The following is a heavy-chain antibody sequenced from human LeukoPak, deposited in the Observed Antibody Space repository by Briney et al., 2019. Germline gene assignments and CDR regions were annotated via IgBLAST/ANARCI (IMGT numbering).Heavy chain of an antibody. J-gene: IGHJ3*02. CDR3: AKDITSSWYIASGAFAI. Sequence: GGSLRLSCAASGFTFDDYAMHWVRQAPGKGLEWVSLISGDGGSTYYADSVKGRFTISRDNSKNSLYLQMNSLRTEDTALYYCAKDITSSWYIASGAFAIWGQGTMVTVSS. V-gene: IGHV3-43*02. CDR2: ISGDGGST. CDR1: GFTFDDYA. D-gene: IGHD6-13*01.